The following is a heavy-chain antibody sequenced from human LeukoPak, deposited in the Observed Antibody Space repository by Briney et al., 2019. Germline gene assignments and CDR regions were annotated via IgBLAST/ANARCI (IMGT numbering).Heavy chain of an antibody. CDR1: GFTFSNYA. Sequence: GASLRLSCAASGFTFSNYAMSWVRQAPGKGLEWVSAVSGRDDSTYYADSVKGRFTISRDTSKNTPYLQMNSLRAEDTAVYYCAKWGDYDILTGYYDSDYWGQGTLVTVSS. V-gene: IGHV3-23*01. J-gene: IGHJ4*02. CDR3: AKWGDYDILTGYYDSDY. CDR2: VSGRDDST. D-gene: IGHD3-9*01.